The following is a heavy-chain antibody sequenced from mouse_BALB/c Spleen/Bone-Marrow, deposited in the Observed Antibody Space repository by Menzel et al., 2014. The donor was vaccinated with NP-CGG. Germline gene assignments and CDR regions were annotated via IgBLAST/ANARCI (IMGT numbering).Heavy chain of an antibody. V-gene: IGHV4-1*02. CDR1: GFDFSRYW. Sequence: EVKLMDSGGGLVQPGGSLKLSCAASGFDFSRYWMSWDRQAPWKGLEWIGEINPDSSTINYTPSLKDKFIISRDNAKNTLYLQMSKVRSEDTALYYCASLHYYGFFAYWGQGTLVTVSA. D-gene: IGHD1-2*01. CDR2: INPDSSTI. CDR3: ASLHYYGFFAY. J-gene: IGHJ3*01.